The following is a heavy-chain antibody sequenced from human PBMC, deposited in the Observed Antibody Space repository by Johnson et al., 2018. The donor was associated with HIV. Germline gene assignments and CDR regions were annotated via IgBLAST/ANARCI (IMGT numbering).Heavy chain of an antibody. V-gene: IGHV3-9*01. J-gene: IGHJ3*02. Sequence: VQLVESGGGVVRPGGSLRLSCATSGFSFDDYAMHWVRQGPGKGLEWVAGIGSNGLTIGYVDSVKGRFTISRDDAKNSLYLQMNSLRAEDTAVYYCASVRSDYSNDDAFDIWGQGTMVTVSS. CDR2: IGSNGLTI. CDR3: ASVRSDYSNDDAFDI. D-gene: IGHD4-11*01. CDR1: GFSFDDYA.